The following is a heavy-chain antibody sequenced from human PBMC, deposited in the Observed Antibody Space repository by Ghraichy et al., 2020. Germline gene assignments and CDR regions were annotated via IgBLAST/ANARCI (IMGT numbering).Heavy chain of an antibody. CDR1: GGSISSYY. V-gene: IGHV4-4*07. Sequence: SETLSLTCTVSGGSISSYYWSRIRQPAGKGLEWIGRIYISGSTNYNPSLKSRVTMSVDMSKNQFSLKLISVTAADTAVYYCARAHLQDNWFDPWGQGTLVTVSS. CDR2: IYISGST. CDR3: ARAHLQDNWFDP. J-gene: IGHJ5*02.